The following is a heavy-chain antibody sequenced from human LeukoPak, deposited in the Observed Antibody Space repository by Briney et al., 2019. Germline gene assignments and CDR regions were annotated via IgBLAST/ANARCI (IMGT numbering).Heavy chain of an antibody. CDR2: INPNSGGT. CDR3: ARVGSWSYYYYYYGMDV. D-gene: IGHD3-10*01. J-gene: IGHJ6*02. Sequence: GASVKVSCKASGYTFTGYYMHWVRQAPGQGLEWVGWINPNSGGTNYAQKFQGRVTMTRDTSISTAYMELSRLRSDDTAVYYCARVGSWSYYYYYYGMDVWGQGTRSPSP. CDR1: GYTFTGYY. V-gene: IGHV1-2*02.